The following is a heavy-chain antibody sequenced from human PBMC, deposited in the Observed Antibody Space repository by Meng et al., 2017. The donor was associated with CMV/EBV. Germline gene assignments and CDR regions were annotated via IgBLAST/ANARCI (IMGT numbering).Heavy chain of an antibody. CDR3: ARVGTYSGTYPTGYLDS. D-gene: IGHD1-26*01. V-gene: IGHV4-4*02. CDR2: IYHGGKT. J-gene: IGHJ4*02. Sequence: SETLSLTCAVSGYSITNNNWWSWVRQPPGKGLEWIGEIYHGGKTNYNPSLTSRLTISVDRSKNQFSLKLSSVTAADTAVYYCARVGTYSGTYPTGYLDSWGQGTLVTVSS. CDR1: GYSITNNNW.